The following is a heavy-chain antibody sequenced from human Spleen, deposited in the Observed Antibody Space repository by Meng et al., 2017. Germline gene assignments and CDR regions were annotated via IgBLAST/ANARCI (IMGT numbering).Heavy chain of an antibody. D-gene: IGHD3-10*01. Sequence: GESLKISCAASGFTFSSYAMSLVRQAPGKGPERVSSISGGSVYIYYADSVKGRFTISRDNAKNSLYLQMNNLRAEDTAMYYCARGFSVWFNGPGPNAFDIWGQGTMVTVSS. CDR1: GFTFSSYA. CDR3: ARGFSVWFNGPGPNAFDI. J-gene: IGHJ3*02. V-gene: IGHV3-21*01. CDR2: ISGGSVYI.